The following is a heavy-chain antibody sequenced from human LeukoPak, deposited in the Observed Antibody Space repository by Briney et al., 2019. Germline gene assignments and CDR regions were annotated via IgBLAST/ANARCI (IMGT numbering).Heavy chain of an antibody. J-gene: IGHJ5*02. D-gene: IGHD2-15*01. CDR1: GYTFTSYG. CDR3: ARTYCSGGSCYSDVRSNWFDP. Sequence: ASVKVSCKASGYTFTSYGISWVRQAPGQGLEWMGGIIPIFGTANYAQKFQGRVTITADESTSTAYMELSSLRSEDTAVYYCARTYCSGGSCYSDVRSNWFDPWGQGTLVTVSS. CDR2: IIPIFGTA. V-gene: IGHV1-69*13.